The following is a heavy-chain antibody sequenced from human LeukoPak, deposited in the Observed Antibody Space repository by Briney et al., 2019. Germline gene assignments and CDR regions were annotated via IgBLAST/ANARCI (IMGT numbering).Heavy chain of an antibody. J-gene: IGHJ4*02. CDR1: GFTFSDYY. V-gene: IGHV3-11*01. CDR2: ISSSGSTI. CDR3: AKDIPKGRDY. Sequence: GGSLRLSCAASGFTFSDYYMSWIRQAPGKGLEWVSYISSSGSTIYYADSVKGRFTISRDNSKNTLYLQMNSLRAEDTAVYYCAKDIPKGRDYWGQGTLVTVSS.